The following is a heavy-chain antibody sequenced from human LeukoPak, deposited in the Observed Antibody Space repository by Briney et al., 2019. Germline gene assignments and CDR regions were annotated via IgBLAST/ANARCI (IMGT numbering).Heavy chain of an antibody. J-gene: IGHJ6*03. D-gene: IGHD3-9*01. CDR2: IRYDGSNE. Sequence: GGSLRLSCAASGFTFSSYGMHWVRQAPGKGLEWVSFIRYDGSNEYYADSVRGRFTISRDNSKNTLYLQMNSLRSEDTAVYFCARGILLRYGGGHYTDVWGKGTTVTVYS. CDR1: GFTFSSYG. V-gene: IGHV3-30*02. CDR3: ARGILLRYGGGHYTDV.